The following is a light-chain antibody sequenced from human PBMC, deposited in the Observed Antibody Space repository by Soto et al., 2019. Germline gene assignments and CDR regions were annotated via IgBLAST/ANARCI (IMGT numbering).Light chain of an antibody. J-gene: IGKJ1*01. Sequence: PGRGAALSCGASRGVIANYLAWYQQKPGQAPTLLIYGASIRAAGIPDRFSGSGSGTDFTLTIRRLEPEDFAVYYCQQYGSSPRTFGQGTKVDIK. CDR2: GAS. V-gene: IGKV3-20*01. CDR3: QQYGSSPRT. CDR1: RGVIANY.